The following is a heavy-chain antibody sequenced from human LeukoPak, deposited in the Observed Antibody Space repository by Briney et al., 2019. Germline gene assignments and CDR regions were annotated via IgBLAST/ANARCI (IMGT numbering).Heavy chain of an antibody. V-gene: IGHV3-30*04. CDR2: ISYDGSNK. J-gene: IGHJ4*02. Sequence: PGRSLRLSCAASGFTFSSYAMHWVHQAPGKGLEWVAVISYDGSNKYYADSVKGRFTISRDNSKNTLYLQMNSLRAEDTAVYYCARDASALEAAYYFDYWGQGTLVTVSS. CDR1: GFTFSSYA. D-gene: IGHD5-24*01. CDR3: ARDASALEAAYYFDY.